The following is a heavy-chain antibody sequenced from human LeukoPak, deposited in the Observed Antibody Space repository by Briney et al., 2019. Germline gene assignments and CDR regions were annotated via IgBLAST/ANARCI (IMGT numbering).Heavy chain of an antibody. J-gene: IGHJ6*02. V-gene: IGHV4-31*03. Sequence: QPSETLSLTCTVSGGSISSGGYYWSWIRQHPGKGLEWIGYIYYSGSTYYNPSLKSRVTISVDTSKNQFSLKLSSVTAADTAVYYCARGSPYYYYYGMDVWGQGTTVTVSS. CDR1: GGSISSGGYY. CDR2: IYYSGST. CDR3: ARGSPYYYYYGMDV.